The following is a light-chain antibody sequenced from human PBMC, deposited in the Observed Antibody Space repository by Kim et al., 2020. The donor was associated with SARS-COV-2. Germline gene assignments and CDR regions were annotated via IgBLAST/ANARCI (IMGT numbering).Light chain of an antibody. CDR3: CSYTRSMTLV. J-gene: IGLJ3*02. CDR2: DIT. CDR1: SSDVGSYNL. Sequence: GQSITISCSGTSSDVGSYNLVSWYQQQPGKAPRLIIFDITQRPSGISSRFSGSKSGNTASLTISDLQADDEADYFCCSYTRSMTLVFGGGTQLTVL. V-gene: IGLV2-23*02.